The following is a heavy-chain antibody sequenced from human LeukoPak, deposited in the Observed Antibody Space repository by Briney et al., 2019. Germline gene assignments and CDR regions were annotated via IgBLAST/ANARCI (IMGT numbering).Heavy chain of an antibody. CDR3: ATIDYGAFDI. Sequence: GGSLRLSCAASGFTFSSYWMTWDRQAPGKGLEWVANIKHDGSEKYDVDSVKGRFTISRDNAKNSLYLQMNSLRAEDTAVYYCATIDYGAFDIWGQGTMVTVSS. CDR2: IKHDGSEK. CDR1: GFTFSSYW. D-gene: IGHD4-17*01. J-gene: IGHJ3*02. V-gene: IGHV3-7*03.